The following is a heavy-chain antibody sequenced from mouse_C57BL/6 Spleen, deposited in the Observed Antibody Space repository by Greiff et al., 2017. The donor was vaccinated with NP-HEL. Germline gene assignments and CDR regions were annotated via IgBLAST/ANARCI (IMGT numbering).Heavy chain of an antibody. CDR3: ARIWDAMDY. CDR1: GFSLTSYG. CDR2: IWSGGST. D-gene: IGHD1-1*02. Sequence: QVQLQQSGPGLVQPSQSLSITCPVSGFSLTSYGVHWVRQSPGKGLEWLGVIWSGGSTDYNAAFISRLSISKDNSKSQVFFKMNSLQADDTAIYYCARIWDAMDYWGQGTSVTVSS. J-gene: IGHJ4*01. V-gene: IGHV2-2*01.